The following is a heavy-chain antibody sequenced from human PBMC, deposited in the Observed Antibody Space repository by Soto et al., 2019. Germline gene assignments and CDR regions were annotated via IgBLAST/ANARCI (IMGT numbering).Heavy chain of an antibody. J-gene: IGHJ4*02. D-gene: IGHD2-2*01. CDR1: GFTFDDYA. CDR2: ISWNSGSI. CDR3: AKEGSCSSTSCYVDY. Sequence: GGSLRLSCAASGFTFDDYAMHWVRQAPGKGLEWVSGISWNSGSIGYADSVKGRFTISRDNAKNSLYLQMNSLRAEDTALYYCAKEGSCSSTSCYVDYWGQGTLVTVSS. V-gene: IGHV3-9*01.